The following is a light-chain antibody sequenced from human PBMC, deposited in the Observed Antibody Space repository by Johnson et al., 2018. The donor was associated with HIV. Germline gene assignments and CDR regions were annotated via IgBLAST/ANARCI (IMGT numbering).Light chain of an antibody. CDR1: SSNIGNIY. Sequence: QSVLTQPPSVSAAPGQKVTISCSGSSSNIGNIYVSWYQQLPGTAPKLLIYDNNKRPSGIPDRFSGSKSGTSATLGITGLQTGDEADYYCATWHSSLTSGGVFGTGTKVTVL. V-gene: IGLV1-51*01. CDR2: DNN. J-gene: IGLJ1*01. CDR3: ATWHSSLTSGGV.